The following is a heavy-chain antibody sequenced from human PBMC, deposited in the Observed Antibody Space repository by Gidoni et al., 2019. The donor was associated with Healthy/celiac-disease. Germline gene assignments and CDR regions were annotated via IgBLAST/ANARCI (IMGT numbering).Heavy chain of an antibody. J-gene: IGHJ4*02. CDR3: ARASEIGGSWYRGGLFDY. V-gene: IGHV1-69*02. CDR2: IIPILGIA. CDR1: GGTVSSYT. Sequence: QVQLVQSGAEVKKRGYSVKVSCKTSGGTVSSYTISWLRQAPGQGLEWMGRIIPILGIANSAQKSQVRVTITADKSTSTAYMELSILRSEDTAVYYCARASEIGGSWYRGGLFDYWGQGTLVTVSS. D-gene: IGHD6-13*01.